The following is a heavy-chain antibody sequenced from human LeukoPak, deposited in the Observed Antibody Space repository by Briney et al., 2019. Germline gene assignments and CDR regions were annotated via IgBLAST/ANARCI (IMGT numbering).Heavy chain of an antibody. J-gene: IGHJ4*02. D-gene: IGHD2-2*01. CDR3: ARGDAKEGSFDY. CDR1: GFTFSSYA. CDR2: ISYDGSNK. Sequence: GGSLRLSCAASGFTFSSYAMSWVRQAPGKGLEWVAVISYDGSNKYYADSVKGRFTISRDNAKNSLYLQMNSLRAEDTAVYYCARGDAKEGSFDYWGQGTLVTVSS. V-gene: IGHV3-30-3*01.